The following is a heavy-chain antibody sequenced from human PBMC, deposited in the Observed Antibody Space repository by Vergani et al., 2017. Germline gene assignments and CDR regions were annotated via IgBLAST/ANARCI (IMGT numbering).Heavy chain of an antibody. D-gene: IGHD3-3*01. Sequence: EVQLVESGGGLVQPGGSLRLSCAASGFTFSSYSMNWVRQAPGKGLEWVSYISSSSSTIYYADSVKGRFTISRDNAKNSLYLQMNSLRAEDTAVYYCARVTYGFWSGPSGPNWFDPWGQGTLVTVSS. J-gene: IGHJ5*02. CDR2: ISSSSSTI. CDR1: GFTFSSYS. V-gene: IGHV3-48*01. CDR3: ARVTYGFWSGPSGPNWFDP.